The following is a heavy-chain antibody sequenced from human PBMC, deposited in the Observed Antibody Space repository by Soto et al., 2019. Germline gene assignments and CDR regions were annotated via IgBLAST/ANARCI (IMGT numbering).Heavy chain of an antibody. CDR3: ASGWMAAFDT. D-gene: IGHD2-2*03. Sequence: SETLSLTCSVSSDSMNSGGYYWSWIRQHPGKGLEWIGYIYSNGDTYYNPSLKSRVTISVDTSKNQFSLNLTSVTAADTAVYYCASGWMAAFDTWGQGTLVTV. V-gene: IGHV4-31*03. J-gene: IGHJ5*02. CDR2: IYSNGDT. CDR1: SDSMNSGGYY.